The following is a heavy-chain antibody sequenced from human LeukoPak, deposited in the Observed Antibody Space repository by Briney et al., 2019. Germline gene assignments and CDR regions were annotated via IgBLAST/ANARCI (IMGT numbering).Heavy chain of an antibody. V-gene: IGHV4-4*07. CDR2: IYSSGTS. CDR3: AREKSVRGWHADS. Sequence: SETLSLTCTVSGAAISDDCWSWIRQSSGKGLEWIGRIYSSGTSDIQPSFQSRVTISVDTSKNQVFMRLTSVTAADTAVYFCAREKSVRGWHADSWGQGTLVTVSS. CDR1: GAAISDDC. J-gene: IGHJ4*02. D-gene: IGHD6-19*01.